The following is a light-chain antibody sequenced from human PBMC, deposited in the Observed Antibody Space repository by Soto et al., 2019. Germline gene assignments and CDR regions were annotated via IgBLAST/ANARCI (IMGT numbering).Light chain of an antibody. J-gene: IGLJ1*01. CDR3: SSYAGSNNYV. V-gene: IGLV2-8*01. CDR1: SSDVGGYNY. Sequence: QSALTQPPSASGSPGQSVTISCTGTSSDVGGYNYVSWYQQHPGKGPKLIIYEVSRRPSGVPDRFSGSKSGNTASLTVAGPQAEDEADYYCSSYAGSNNYVFGTGTKLTVL. CDR2: EVS.